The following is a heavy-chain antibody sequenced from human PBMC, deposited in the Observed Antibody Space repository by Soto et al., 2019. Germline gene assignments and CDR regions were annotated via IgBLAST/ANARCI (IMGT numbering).Heavy chain of an antibody. CDR2: IIPIYGKA. D-gene: IGHD5-12*01. CDR1: GGTFSSYA. CDR3: ASSERRDGYKPLDY. Sequence: GASVKVSCKASGGTFSSYAISWVRQAPGQGLEWMGGIIPIYGKANYAQKFQDRVTITRDRSMSTAYMELSSLRSEDTAMYYRASSERRDGYKPLDYWGQGTLVT. V-gene: IGHV1-69*05. J-gene: IGHJ4*02.